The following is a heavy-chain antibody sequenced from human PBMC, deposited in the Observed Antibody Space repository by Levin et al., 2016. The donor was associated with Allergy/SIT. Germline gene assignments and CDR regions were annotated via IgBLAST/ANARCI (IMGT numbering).Heavy chain of an antibody. CDR1: GYTFATYG. Sequence: ASVKVSCKASGYTFATYGVSWVRQAPGQGLEWMGWISAHNGLATHAQKVHGRIDLTTDTSTSTAYMELRDLRSDDTAVYYCARDCGGGRCPPHGTYYDNYYGLDVWGQGTTVTVSS. J-gene: IGHJ6*02. V-gene: IGHV1-18*01. CDR3: ARDCGGGRCPPHGTYYDNYYGLDV. D-gene: IGHD2-15*01. CDR2: ISAHNGLA.